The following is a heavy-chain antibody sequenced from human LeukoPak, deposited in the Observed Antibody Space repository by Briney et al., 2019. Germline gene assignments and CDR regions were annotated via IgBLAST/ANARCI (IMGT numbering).Heavy chain of an antibody. J-gene: IGHJ4*02. Sequence: PGGSLRLSCAASGFTFSSDWMHWVRQAPGKGREWVSTFSGTSSTSYAAAVKGRVTISRDNSKNTLYLQLNSLRAEDTAVYYCAKLKQWQPQRYFFEYWGQGALVTVAS. V-gene: IGHV3-23*01. CDR3: AKLKQWQPQRYFFEY. D-gene: IGHD6-19*01. CDR2: FSGTSST. CDR1: GFTFSSDW.